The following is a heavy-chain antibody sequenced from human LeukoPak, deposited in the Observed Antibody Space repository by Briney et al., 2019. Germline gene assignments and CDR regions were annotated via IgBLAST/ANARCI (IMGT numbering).Heavy chain of an antibody. CDR3: ARALYSSGWRRDRYFDY. J-gene: IGHJ4*02. D-gene: IGHD6-19*01. Sequence: GGSLRLSCAASGFTVSSNYMSWVRQAPGKGLEWVSVIYSGGSTYYADSVKGRFTISRDNSKNTLYLQMNSLRAEDTAVFYCARALYSSGWRRDRYFDYWGQGTLVTVSS. CDR1: GFTVSSNY. CDR2: IYSGGST. V-gene: IGHV3-66*01.